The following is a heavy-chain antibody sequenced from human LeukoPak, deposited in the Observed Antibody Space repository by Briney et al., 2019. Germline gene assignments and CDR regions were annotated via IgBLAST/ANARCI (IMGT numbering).Heavy chain of an antibody. D-gene: IGHD4-17*01. V-gene: IGHV1-18*01. CDR1: GYTFTSYD. CDR3: ASGYLGRAGTTDRLDY. J-gene: IGHJ4*02. CDR2: ISTYNGDT. Sequence: ASVKVSCKASGYTFTSYDISWVRQATGQGLEWMGWISTYNGDTNYAQKVQGRVTMTTDTSTSTAYMELRSLRSDDTAVYYCASGYLGRAGTTDRLDYWGQGTLVTVSS.